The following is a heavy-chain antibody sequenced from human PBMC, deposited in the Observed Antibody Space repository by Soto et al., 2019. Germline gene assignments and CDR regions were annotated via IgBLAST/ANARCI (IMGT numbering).Heavy chain of an antibody. J-gene: IGHJ4*02. CDR3: ARGPYSSGWYVVDY. CDR1: GFTISSYR. CDR2: INTDGTTT. V-gene: IGHV3-74*01. D-gene: IGHD6-19*01. Sequence: EVQLVESGGGLVQPGGSLRLSCAASGFTISSYRMYWVRQAPGKGLVWVSGINTDGTTTDYADSVKGRFTVSKDNAKNTLHLQMNSLRVEDTAVYYCARGPYSSGWYVVDYWGQGTLVTVSS.